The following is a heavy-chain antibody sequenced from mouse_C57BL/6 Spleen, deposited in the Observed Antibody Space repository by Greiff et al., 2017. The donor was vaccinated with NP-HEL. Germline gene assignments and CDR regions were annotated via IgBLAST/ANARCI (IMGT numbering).Heavy chain of an antibody. CDR3: ARSDYYGSSSPLYWYFDV. J-gene: IGHJ1*03. D-gene: IGHD1-1*01. Sequence: LQQSGAELVRPGASVKMSCKASGYTFTSYNMHWVKQTPRQGLEWIGAIYPGNGDTSYNQKFKGKATLTVDKSSSTAYMQLSSLTSEDSAVYFCARSDYYGSSSPLYWYFDVWGTGTTVTVSS. CDR2: IYPGNGDT. CDR1: GYTFTSYN. V-gene: IGHV1-12*01.